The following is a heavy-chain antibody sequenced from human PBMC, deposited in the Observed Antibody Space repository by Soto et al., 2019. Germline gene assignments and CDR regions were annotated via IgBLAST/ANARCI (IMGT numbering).Heavy chain of an antibody. D-gene: IGHD2-2*01. CDR3: SRGTKYHTGIDY. J-gene: IGHJ4*02. Sequence: SETLSLTCTVSGGSVSSGSYYWSWIRQPPGKGLEWIGYIYYSGSTNYNPSLKSRVTISVDTSKNQFSLRLSSVTAADTAVYYWSRGTKYHTGIDYWGQGTLVTVSS. CDR1: GGSVSSGSYY. V-gene: IGHV4-61*01. CDR2: IYYSGST.